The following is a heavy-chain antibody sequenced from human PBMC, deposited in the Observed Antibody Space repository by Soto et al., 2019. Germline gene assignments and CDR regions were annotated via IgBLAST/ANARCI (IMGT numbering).Heavy chain of an antibody. D-gene: IGHD2-2*01. CDR3: ARDMRSRAFDY. J-gene: IGHJ4*02. CDR1: GFTFSSYG. Sequence: GGSLRLSCAASGFTFSSYGMHWVRQAPGKGLEWVAVIWYDGSNKYYADSVKGRFTISRDNSKNTLYLQMNSLRAEDTAVYYCARDMRSRAFDYWGQGTLVTVSS. CDR2: IWYDGSNK. V-gene: IGHV3-33*01.